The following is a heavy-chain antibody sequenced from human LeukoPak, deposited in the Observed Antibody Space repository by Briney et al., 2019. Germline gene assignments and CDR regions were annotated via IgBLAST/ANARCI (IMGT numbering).Heavy chain of an antibody. CDR2: MNSDGSSR. CDR1: GFTLSSYW. CDR3: AREDPRTGYWFFDF. Sequence: PGGSLRLSCAASGFTLSSYWMHWVRQAPGKGLVWVSRMNSDGSSRTYADSAKGRFTIPRDNGKNTLYLQMNSLRAEDTAVYYCAREDPRTGYWFFDFWGRGTLVTVSS. J-gene: IGHJ2*01. V-gene: IGHV3-74*01.